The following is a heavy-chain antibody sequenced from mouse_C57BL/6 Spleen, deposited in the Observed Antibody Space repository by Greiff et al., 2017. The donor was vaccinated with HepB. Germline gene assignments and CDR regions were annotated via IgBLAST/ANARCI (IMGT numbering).Heavy chain of an antibody. D-gene: IGHD1-1*01. CDR1: GFTFSSYA. CDR3: ARELLRSYYFDY. Sequence: DVMLVESGGGLVKPGGSLKLSCAASGFTFSSYAMSWVRQTPEKRLEWVATISDGGSYTYYPDNVKGRFTISRDNAKNNLYLQMSHLKSEDTAMYYCARELLRSYYFDYWGQGTTLTVSS. CDR2: ISDGGSYT. V-gene: IGHV5-4*01. J-gene: IGHJ2*01.